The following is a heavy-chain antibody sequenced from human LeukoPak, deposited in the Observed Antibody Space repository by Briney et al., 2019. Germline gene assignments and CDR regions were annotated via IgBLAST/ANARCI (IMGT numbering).Heavy chain of an antibody. CDR3: AKADATIGGAFDT. D-gene: IGHD3-16*01. CDR2: ISGTADSK. CDR1: RFIFRNYA. J-gene: IGHJ3*02. Sequence: GGSLRLSCAASRFIFRNYAMSWVRQAPGRGLEWLSIISGTADSKYYADSVKGRFTISRDNPRSTLYLEMNILRAEDTAVYYCAKADATIGGAFDTWGQGTMAIVSS. V-gene: IGHV3-23*01.